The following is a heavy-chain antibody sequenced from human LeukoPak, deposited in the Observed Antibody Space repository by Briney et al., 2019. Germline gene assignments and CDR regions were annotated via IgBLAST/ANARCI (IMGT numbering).Heavy chain of an antibody. CDR2: IIPIFGTA. V-gene: IGHV1-69*13. CDR1: GGTFSSYA. Sequence: GASVKVSCKASGGTFSSYAISWVRQAPGQGLEWMGGIIPIFGTANYAQKFQGRVTITADESTSTAYMELSSLRSEDTAVHYCARGYYYDSSGYYYVPFDYWGQGTLVTVSS. J-gene: IGHJ4*02. CDR3: ARGYYYDSSGYYYVPFDY. D-gene: IGHD3-22*01.